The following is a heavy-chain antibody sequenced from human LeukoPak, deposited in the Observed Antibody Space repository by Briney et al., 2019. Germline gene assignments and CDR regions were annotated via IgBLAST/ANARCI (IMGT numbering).Heavy chain of an antibody. Sequence: GGSLRLSCTASGFNLTNYAMHWVRQAPGKGLEWVGRIKRTTEGGTTDYAALVKGRFTISRDDSKNTLFLQMSSLKIEDTAVYYCTTDWFFYWGQGTLVTVSS. J-gene: IGHJ4*02. D-gene: IGHD3-10*01. CDR2: IKRTTEGGTT. CDR1: GFNLTNYA. V-gene: IGHV3-15*01. CDR3: TTDWFFY.